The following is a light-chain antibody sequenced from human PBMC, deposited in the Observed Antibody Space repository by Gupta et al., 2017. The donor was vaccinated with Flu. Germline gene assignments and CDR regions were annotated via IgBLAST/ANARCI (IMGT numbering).Light chain of an antibody. CDR1: QGISNF. J-gene: IGKJ5*01. CDR3: QESYSTS. CDR2: AAS. V-gene: IGKV1-39*01. Sequence: DIQLTQSPSSLSASVGDRVTITCRANQGISNFLNWYQQQPGKAPKLLIYAASSLRSGVPSRFSGSGSGTDFTLTSSRLENEDFETYFCQESYSTSFGQGTRVEIK.